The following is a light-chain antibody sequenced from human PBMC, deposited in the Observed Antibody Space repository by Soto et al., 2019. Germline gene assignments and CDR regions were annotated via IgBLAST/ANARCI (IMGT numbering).Light chain of an antibody. J-gene: IGKJ2*01. CDR2: AAS. CDR3: QQSYNTPQYT. V-gene: IGKV1-39*01. CDR1: QTISSY. Sequence: DIQMTQSPSSLSASVGDRVTITCRASQTISSYLNWYQQKPGKAPKLLIYAASSLQSGVPSRFSGSGSGIDFTLTISSLQPEDCAIYYCQQSYNTPQYTFGQGTELEIK.